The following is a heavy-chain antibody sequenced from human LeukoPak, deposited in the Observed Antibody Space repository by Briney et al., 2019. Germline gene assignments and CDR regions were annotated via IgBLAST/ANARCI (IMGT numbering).Heavy chain of an antibody. V-gene: IGHV1-69*05. CDR3: ASSRVRGVSFYFDS. Sequence: ASVKVSCKASGGTFKTYGLSWVRQAPGQGLEWTGKIIPIFGPANYAQKFRGRLTITTDESTSTAYMEVSSLRSEDTAVYYCASSRVRGVSFYFDSWGQGTLVTVSS. CDR1: GGTFKTYG. CDR2: IIPIFGPA. J-gene: IGHJ4*02. D-gene: IGHD3-10*01.